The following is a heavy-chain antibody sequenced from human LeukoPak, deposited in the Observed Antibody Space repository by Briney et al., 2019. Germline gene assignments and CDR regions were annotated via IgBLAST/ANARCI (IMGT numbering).Heavy chain of an antibody. V-gene: IGHV4-34*01. J-gene: IGHJ4*02. CDR2: INHSGST. D-gene: IGHD5-24*01. CDR3: ARGPGYKLDY. CDR1: GGSFSGYY. Sequence: SETLSLTCGVDGGSFSGYYWNWIRQPPGKGLEWIGEINHSGSTNYNPSLKRRVTISVDTSQNQFSVRLSSVTAADTAVYYCARGPGYKLDYWGQGTLVTVSS.